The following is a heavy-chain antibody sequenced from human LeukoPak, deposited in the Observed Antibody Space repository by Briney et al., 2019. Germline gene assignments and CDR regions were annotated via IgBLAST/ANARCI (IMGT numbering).Heavy chain of an antibody. CDR2: INPKSGAA. J-gene: IGHJ4*02. CDR1: GYIFSDYY. CDR3: ARCSWVDTAMVDLGY. Sequence: ASVKVSCKASGYIFSDYYMHWVRQAPGQGLEWLGWINPKSGAADYAQQFRGRVTMTRDTSINTDYMEMKRVTSDDTAVYYCARCSWVDTAMVDLGYWGQGTLVTVSS. D-gene: IGHD5-18*01. V-gene: IGHV1-2*02.